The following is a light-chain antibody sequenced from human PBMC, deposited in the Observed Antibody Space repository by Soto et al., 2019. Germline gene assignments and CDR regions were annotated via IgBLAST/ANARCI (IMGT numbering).Light chain of an antibody. CDR3: QSYDSSLSGWV. V-gene: IGLV1-40*01. CDR1: KSNIGAGFD. J-gene: IGLJ3*02. CDR2: DNI. Sequence: QSVLTQPPSVSGAPGQRVTISCDGNKSNIGAGFDVYWHQQLPGTAPKPLIYDNINRPSGVPDRFSGSKSGTSASLAITGLQTEYEADYYCQSYDSSLSGWVFGGGTKLTVL.